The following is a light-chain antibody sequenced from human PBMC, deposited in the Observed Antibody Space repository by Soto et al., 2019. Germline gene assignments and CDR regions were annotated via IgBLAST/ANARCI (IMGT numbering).Light chain of an antibody. Sequence: QSVLTQPASVSGSTGQSITISCTGTSTDPATYDLVSWYQQHPGKAPQLIIYEVAKRPSGVSARFSGSQSGDTASLTISGLQAADEAYYYCCSRLFGGGTKLTVL. CDR1: STDPATYDL. CDR2: EVA. V-gene: IGLV2-23*02. J-gene: IGLJ2*01. CDR3: CSRL.